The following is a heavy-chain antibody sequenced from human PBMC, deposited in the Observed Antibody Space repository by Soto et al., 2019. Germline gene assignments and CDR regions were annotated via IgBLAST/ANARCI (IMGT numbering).Heavy chain of an antibody. CDR3: ARDAHYPLGNYYYYGMDV. D-gene: IGHD3-10*01. CDR1: GGSISSGGYY. J-gene: IGHJ6*02. Sequence: SETLSLTCTVSGGSISSGGYYWSWIRQHPGKGLEWIGYIYYSGSTYYNPSLKSRVTISVDTSKNQFSLKLSSVTPADTAVYYFARDAHYPLGNYYYYGMDVWGQGTTVTVSS. CDR2: IYYSGST. V-gene: IGHV4-31*03.